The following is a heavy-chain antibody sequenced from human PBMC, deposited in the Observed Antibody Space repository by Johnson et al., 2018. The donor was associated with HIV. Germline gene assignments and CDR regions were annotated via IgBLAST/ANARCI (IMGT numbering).Heavy chain of an antibody. D-gene: IGHD3-10*01. CDR3: ARGDGSGSTGAFDI. Sequence: VQLVESGGGVVRPGGSLRLSCAASGFTFDDYDMSWVRQAPGKGLEWVSGISWIGGSTGYGASAKGRFTISRVNAKNSLYLQMNSLRDEDTALYPCARGDGSGSTGAFDIWGQGTMVTVSS. CDR1: GFTFDDYD. J-gene: IGHJ3*02. CDR2: ISWIGGST. V-gene: IGHV3-20*01.